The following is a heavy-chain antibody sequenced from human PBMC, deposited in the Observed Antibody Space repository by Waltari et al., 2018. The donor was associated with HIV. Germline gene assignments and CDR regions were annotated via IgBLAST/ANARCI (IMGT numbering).Heavy chain of an antibody. CDR1: GGTFSSYA. D-gene: IGHD2-2*01. J-gene: IGHJ5*02. Sequence: QLQLVQSGAEVMKPGSSVKLSCKASGGTFSSYAISWVRQAHGQGLEWMGRIIPILGIANYAQKFQGRVTITADKSTSTAYMELSSLRSEDTAVYYCARVSRKSSTSCYFDPWGQGTLVTVSS. V-gene: IGHV1-69*04. CDR3: ARVSRKSSTSCYFDP. CDR2: IIPILGIA.